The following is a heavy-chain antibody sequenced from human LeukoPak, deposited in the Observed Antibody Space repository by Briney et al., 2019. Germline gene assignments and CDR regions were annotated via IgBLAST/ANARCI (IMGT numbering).Heavy chain of an antibody. J-gene: IGHJ6*02. Sequence: GASVKVSCKASGYTFTSYDINWVRQASGQGLEWMGYMSPNSGKRGFAQKFQGRVTMTWDTSITTDYMELNSLRSEDTAVYYCAREGLDVWGQGTTVTVSS. CDR3: AREGLDV. V-gene: IGHV1-8*01. CDR1: GYTFTSYD. CDR2: MSPNSGKR.